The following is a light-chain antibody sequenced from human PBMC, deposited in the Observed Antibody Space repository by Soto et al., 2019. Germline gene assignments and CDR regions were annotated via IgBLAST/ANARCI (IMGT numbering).Light chain of an antibody. V-gene: IGKV1-9*01. Sequence: DIQLTQSPSFLSASVGDRVTITCRASQSISNHFAWYQQKPGKAPSLLIYHASTLQSGVPSRFSGSQSGTEFTLTISSLQPEDFATYYCQQLYSYPFTFGPGTKVDVK. CDR1: QSISNH. CDR3: QQLYSYPFT. CDR2: HAS. J-gene: IGKJ3*01.